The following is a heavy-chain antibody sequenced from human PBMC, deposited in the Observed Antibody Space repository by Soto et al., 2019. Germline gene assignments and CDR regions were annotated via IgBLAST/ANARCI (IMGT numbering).Heavy chain of an antibody. CDR3: TRIAASGRGWDV. V-gene: IGHV3-7*01. CDR1: GFTFSSYW. Sequence: EVQLVESGGGLVQPGGSLRLSCVDSGFTFSSYWMSWVRQDPVKGLEWVGNIKQEGREENYVDSVKGRFTISRDNAKNSMYLQMNSLRAEDTAVYYCTRIAASGRGWDVWGQGTTVVVSS. D-gene: IGHD6-13*01. J-gene: IGHJ6*02. CDR2: IKQEGREE.